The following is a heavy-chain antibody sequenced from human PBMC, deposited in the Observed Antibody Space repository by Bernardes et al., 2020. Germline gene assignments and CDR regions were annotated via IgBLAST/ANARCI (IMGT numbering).Heavy chain of an antibody. Sequence: SDTQALTCAVYGGSFSDYYWSWIRQPPGKGLEWIGEINHSGTTNHNPSLKSRVTMSVDTSKNQLSLKLSSVTAADTAVYYCAREGVVPAKSFDYWGQGTLVTVSS. V-gene: IGHV4-34*01. CDR1: GGSFSDYY. D-gene: IGHD2-2*01. J-gene: IGHJ4*02. CDR3: AREGVVPAKSFDY. CDR2: INHSGTT.